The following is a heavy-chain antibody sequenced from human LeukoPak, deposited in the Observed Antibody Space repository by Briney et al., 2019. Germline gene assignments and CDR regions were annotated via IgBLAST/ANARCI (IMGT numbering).Heavy chain of an antibody. V-gene: IGHV1-2*02. Sequence: ASVKVSCKASGYTFTGYYMHWVRQAPGQGLEWMGWINPNSGGTNYAQKFQGRVTMTRDTSISTAYMELSRLRSDDTAVYYCARERGYSSSWYTFWGQGTLVTVSS. CDR1: GYTFTGYY. D-gene: IGHD6-13*01. J-gene: IGHJ4*02. CDR2: INPNSGGT. CDR3: ARERGYSSSWYTF.